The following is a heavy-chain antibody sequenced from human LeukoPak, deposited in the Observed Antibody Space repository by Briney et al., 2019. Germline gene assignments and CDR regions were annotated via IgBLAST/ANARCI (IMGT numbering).Heavy chain of an antibody. CDR1: RHPFTSYA. CDR2: IHVGNGNT. V-gene: IGHV1-3*01. J-gene: IGHJ4*02. D-gene: IGHD3-10*01. Sequence: ASVKISCKASRHPFTSYAMHWVRQAPGQRLEWMGWIHVGNGNTEYSQKFQGRVTITRDTPATTTYMELSSLRSEDTAVYYCARVDGSGPNAPNDCWGQGSLVTVSS. CDR3: ARVDGSGPNAPNDC.